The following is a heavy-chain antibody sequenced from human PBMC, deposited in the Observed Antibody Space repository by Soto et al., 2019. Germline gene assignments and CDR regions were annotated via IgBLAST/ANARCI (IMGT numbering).Heavy chain of an antibody. CDR2: ISWDGGST. CDR1: GFTFDDYA. V-gene: IGHV3-43D*03. Sequence: GGSLRLSCAASGFTFDDYAMHWVRQAPGKGLEWVSLISWDGGSTYYADSVKGRFTISRDNSKNTLYLQMNSLRAEDTALYYCAEDSSSRYYYYYGMDVWGQGTTVTVSS. CDR3: AEDSSSRYYYYYGMDV. J-gene: IGHJ6*02. D-gene: IGHD6-13*01.